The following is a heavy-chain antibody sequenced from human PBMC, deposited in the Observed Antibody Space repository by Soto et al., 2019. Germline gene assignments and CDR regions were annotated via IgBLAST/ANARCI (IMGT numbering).Heavy chain of an antibody. CDR2: INPNNGGT. J-gene: IGHJ6*01. CDR3: ASFYSSRGEFYYYGMEV. D-gene: IGHD6-19*01. V-gene: IGHV1-2*02. CDR1: GYIFTGYF. Sequence: WASVKVSCKASGYIFTGYFMHWVRQAPGQGLEWMGWINPNNGGTNYAQKFQGRVTLTRDTSISTAYMDLSSLRSDDTAVYYCASFYSSRGEFYYYGMEVWGQGTTVNVSS.